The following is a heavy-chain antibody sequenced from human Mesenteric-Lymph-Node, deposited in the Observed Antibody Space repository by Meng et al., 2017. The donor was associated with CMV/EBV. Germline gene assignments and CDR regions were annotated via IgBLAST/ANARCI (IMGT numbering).Heavy chain of an antibody. V-gene: IGHV7-4-1*02. CDR3: ARDEGDIIYSSSYYNY. CDR1: VSTFPSSA. D-gene: IGHD6-13*01. J-gene: IGHJ4*02. CDR2: INTNTGNP. Sequence: SVSTFPSSAMPWVRQAPGEGLEWMGWINTNTGNPTYAQGFTGRFVFSLDTSVSTAYLQISSLKAEDTAVYYCARDEGDIIYSSSYYNYWGQGTLVTVSS.